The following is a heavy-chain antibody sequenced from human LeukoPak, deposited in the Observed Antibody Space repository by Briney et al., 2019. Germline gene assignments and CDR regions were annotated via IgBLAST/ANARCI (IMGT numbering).Heavy chain of an antibody. CDR3: ASEQWLKREGVYYYYGVAV. D-gene: IGHD6-19*01. V-gene: IGHV1-8*01. CDR2: MNPNSGIT. J-gene: IGHJ6*02. CDR1: GYTFTNYY. Sequence: GASVKVSCKASGYTFTNYYINWVRQASGQGLEWMGWMNPNSGITGYAQKFQGRVTMTRNTSTTTAYMELNSLRSEDTAVYYCASEQWLKREGVYYYYGVAVWGQGTTVTVSS.